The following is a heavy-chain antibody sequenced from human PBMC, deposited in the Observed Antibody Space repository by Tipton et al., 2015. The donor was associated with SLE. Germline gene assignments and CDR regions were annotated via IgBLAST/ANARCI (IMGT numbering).Heavy chain of an antibody. CDR2: MNPNSGNT. CDR3: AREYKLEENLDHIVVVTAIPPGALDI. D-gene: IGHD2-21*02. V-gene: IGHV1-8*01. CDR1: GYTFTSYD. J-gene: IGHJ3*02. Sequence: QLVQSGPEVKKPGASVKVSCKASGYTFTSYDINWVRQATGQGLEWMGWMNPNSGNTGYAQKFQGRVTMTRNTSISTVYMELSSLRSEDTAVYFCAREYKLEENLDHIVVVTAIPPGALDIWGQGTMVSVSS.